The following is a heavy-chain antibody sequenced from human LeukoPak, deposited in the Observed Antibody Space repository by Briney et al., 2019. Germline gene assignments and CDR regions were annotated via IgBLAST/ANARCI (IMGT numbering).Heavy chain of an antibody. CDR3: AKDSSDYYFDY. CDR2: ISYDGNIK. Sequence: HPGGSLRLSCAASGFTLSSHAIHWVRQAPGKGLEWVALISYDGNIKYYADSVKGRFTISRDNSKNTLSLQMNSLRPEDTAVYYCAKDSSDYYFDYWGQGTLVTVSS. CDR1: GFTLSSHA. V-gene: IGHV3-30*04. J-gene: IGHJ4*02. D-gene: IGHD3-22*01.